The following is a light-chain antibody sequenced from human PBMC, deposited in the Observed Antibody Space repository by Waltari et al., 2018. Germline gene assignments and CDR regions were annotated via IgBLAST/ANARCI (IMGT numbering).Light chain of an antibody. CDR2: GAS. V-gene: IGKV3-15*01. CDR3: QQYNNWPPWT. Sequence: CRSSQSVSSNLAWYQQKPGQAPRLLIYGASTRATGIPARFSGSGSGTEFTLTISSLQSEDFAVYYCQQYNNWPPWTFGQGTKVEIK. J-gene: IGKJ1*01. CDR1: QSVSSN.